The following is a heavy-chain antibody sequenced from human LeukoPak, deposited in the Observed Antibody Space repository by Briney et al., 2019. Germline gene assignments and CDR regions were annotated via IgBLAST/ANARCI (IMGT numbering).Heavy chain of an antibody. CDR2: ISSSSSYI. CDR1: GFTFSSYS. Sequence: GGSLRLSCAASGFTFSSYSMNWVRQAPGKGLEWVSSISSSSSYIYYADSVKGRFTISRDNAENSLYLQMNSLRAEDTAVYYCARDRGNYYDSSGYSDYWGQGTLVTVSS. J-gene: IGHJ4*02. CDR3: ARDRGNYYDSSGYSDY. V-gene: IGHV3-21*01. D-gene: IGHD3-22*01.